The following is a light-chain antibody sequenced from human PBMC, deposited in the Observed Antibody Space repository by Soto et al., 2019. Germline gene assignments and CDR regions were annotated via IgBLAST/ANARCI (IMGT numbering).Light chain of an antibody. CDR1: SSDVGSYDA. CDR2: EVN. V-gene: IGLV2-23*02. Sequence: QSVLTQPASVSGSPGQSITISCTGTSSDVGSYDAVSWYQHHPGKVPKLRFYEVNKRPSGVSYRFSGSKSGNTASLTISGLQAEDEADYYCCSYAGTPYVFGSGTKVTVL. CDR3: CSYAGTPYV. J-gene: IGLJ1*01.